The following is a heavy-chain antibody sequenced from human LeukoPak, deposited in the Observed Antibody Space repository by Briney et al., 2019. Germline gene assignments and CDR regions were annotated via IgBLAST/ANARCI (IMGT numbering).Heavy chain of an antibody. Sequence: ASVKVSCKASGYTFTSYAMNWVRQAPGQGLEWMGWISAYNGNTNYAQKLQGRVTMTTDTSTSTAYMELRSLRSDDTAVYYCARATTAVTPDFDYWGQGTLVTVSS. CDR2: ISAYNGNT. CDR3: ARATTAVTPDFDY. D-gene: IGHD4-23*01. J-gene: IGHJ4*02. CDR1: GYTFTSYA. V-gene: IGHV1-18*01.